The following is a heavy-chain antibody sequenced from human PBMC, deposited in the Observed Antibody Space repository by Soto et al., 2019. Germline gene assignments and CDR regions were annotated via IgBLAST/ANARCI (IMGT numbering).Heavy chain of an antibody. CDR1: GGSFSGYD. Sequence: SETLSLTCXVCGGSFSGYDWTWIRLPPGTGLEWIGEINHSGSSNYNPSLKSRVTISVDTSKNQFSLKLSSVTAADTAVYYCARGGYCSGGSCYSRPWFDPWGQGTLVTVSS. V-gene: IGHV4-34*01. CDR2: INHSGSS. J-gene: IGHJ5*02. CDR3: ARGGYCSGGSCYSRPWFDP. D-gene: IGHD2-15*01.